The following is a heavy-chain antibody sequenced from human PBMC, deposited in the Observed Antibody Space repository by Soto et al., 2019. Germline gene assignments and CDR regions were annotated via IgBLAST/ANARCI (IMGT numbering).Heavy chain of an antibody. D-gene: IGHD1-7*01. CDR1: GYTFTSYD. CDR2: MNPITGNT. J-gene: IGHJ4*01. V-gene: IGHV1-8*01. CDR3: ARVERGELLNYCFDY. Sequence: ASVKVSCKASGYTFTSYDINWVRQATGQGLEWMGWMNPITGNTGYAQDFQGRVTMTRDTSISTAYMELSSLRSEDTAVYYCARVERGELLNYCFDYWGHGTLVTVSS.